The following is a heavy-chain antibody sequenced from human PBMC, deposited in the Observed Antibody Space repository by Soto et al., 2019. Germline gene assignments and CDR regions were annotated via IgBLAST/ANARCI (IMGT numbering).Heavy chain of an antibody. J-gene: IGHJ4*02. V-gene: IGHV4-59*01. D-gene: IGHD6-6*01. CDR3: ARGFSRYSSSDFDY. CDR1: GGSISSYY. Sequence: LTCTVSGGSISSYYWSWIRQPPGKGLEWIGYIYYSGSTNYNPSLKSRVTISVDTSKNQFSLKLSSVTAADTAVYYCARGFSRYSSSDFDYWGQGTLVTVSS. CDR2: IYYSGST.